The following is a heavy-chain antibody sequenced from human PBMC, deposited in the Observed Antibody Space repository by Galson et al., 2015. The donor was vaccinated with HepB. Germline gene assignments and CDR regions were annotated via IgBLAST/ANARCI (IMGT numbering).Heavy chain of an antibody. D-gene: IGHD3-3*01. J-gene: IGHJ4*02. CDR3: AKGEPFGVVIILDY. CDR2: ISYDGSNK. Sequence: SLRLSCAASGFTFSSSGMHWVRQAPGKGLEWVAVISYDGSNKYYADSVKGRFTISRDNSKNTLYLQMNSLRAEDTAVYYCAKGEPFGVVIILDYWGQGTLVTVSS. CDR1: GFTFSSSG. V-gene: IGHV3-30*18.